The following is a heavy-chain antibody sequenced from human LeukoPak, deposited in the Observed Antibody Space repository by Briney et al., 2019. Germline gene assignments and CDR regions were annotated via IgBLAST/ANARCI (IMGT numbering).Heavy chain of an antibody. Sequence: PGGSLSLSCAASGFTFSSYAMHWVRQAPGKGLGWVAVISYDGSNKYYADSVKGRFTISRDNSKNTLYLQMNSLRAEDTAVYYCAEDLRYTGSYYLDCWGQGTLLTVSS. V-gene: IGHV3-30-3*01. CDR1: GFTFSSYA. D-gene: IGHD1-26*01. J-gene: IGHJ4*02. CDR2: ISYDGSNK. CDR3: AEDLRYTGSYYLDC.